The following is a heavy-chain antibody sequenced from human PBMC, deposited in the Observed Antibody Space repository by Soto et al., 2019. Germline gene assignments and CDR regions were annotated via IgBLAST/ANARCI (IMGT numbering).Heavy chain of an antibody. J-gene: IGHJ6*03. D-gene: IGHD2-2*01. V-gene: IGHV3-23*01. CDR2: ISGSGGST. CDR3: AKDLVYCSSTSCYAGILDYYYMDV. CDR1: GFTFSSYA. Sequence: GGSLRLSCAASGFTFSSYAMSWVRQAPGKGLEWVSAISGSGGSTYYADSVKGRFTISRDNSKNTLYRQMNSLRAEDTAVYYCAKDLVYCSSTSCYAGILDYYYMDVWGKGTTVTVSS.